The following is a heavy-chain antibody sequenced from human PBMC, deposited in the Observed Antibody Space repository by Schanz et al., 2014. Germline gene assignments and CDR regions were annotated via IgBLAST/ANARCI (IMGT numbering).Heavy chain of an antibody. CDR3: ARLSVAGRPHVNYWYFDL. Sequence: QVHLVQSGAEVKKPGASVKVSCKASGYTFTNFFLHWVRQAPGQGLEWMGWINPNSGDTNYAQKFQGWVTMTRDTSISTAYMEVSRLKSDDTAVYYCARLSVAGRPHVNYWYFDLWGRGTLVTVSA. J-gene: IGHJ2*01. D-gene: IGHD6-19*01. V-gene: IGHV1-2*04. CDR2: INPNSGDT. CDR1: GYTFTNFF.